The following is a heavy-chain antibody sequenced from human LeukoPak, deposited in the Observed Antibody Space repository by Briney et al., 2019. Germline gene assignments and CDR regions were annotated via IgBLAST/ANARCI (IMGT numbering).Heavy chain of an antibody. V-gene: IGHV3-23*01. Sequence: GGSLRLSCAASGFTFSSYAMTWVRQAPGKGLEWVSTINASGGSTYYADSVKGRFTISRDNSKNTLYLQMNSLRAEDTSVYYCAKDAWGYSYGHSDYWGQGTLVTVSS. J-gene: IGHJ4*02. CDR1: GFTFSSYA. D-gene: IGHD5-18*01. CDR3: AKDAWGYSYGHSDY. CDR2: INASGGST.